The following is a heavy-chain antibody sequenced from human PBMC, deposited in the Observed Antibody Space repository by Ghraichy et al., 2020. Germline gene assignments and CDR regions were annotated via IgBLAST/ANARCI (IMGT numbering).Heavy chain of an antibody. CDR1: GFTFDDYA. J-gene: IGHJ4*02. D-gene: IGHD3-16*01. V-gene: IGHV3-9*01. CDR3: AKDKKKDYVWGSDFDY. CDR2: ISWNSGSI. Sequence: LSLTCAASGFTFDDYAMHWVRQAPGKGLEWVSGISWNSGSIGYADSVKGRFTISRDNAKNSLYLQMNSLRAEDTGLYYCAKDKKKDYVWGSDFDYWGQGTLVTVSS.